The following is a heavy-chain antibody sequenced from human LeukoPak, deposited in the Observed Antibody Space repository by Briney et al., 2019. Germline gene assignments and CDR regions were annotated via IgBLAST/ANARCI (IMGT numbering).Heavy chain of an antibody. Sequence: GGSLRLSCEASGFTFNNYAIHWVRQAPGKGLEWVAFLSYDGSNKDYGDSVKGRFTISRDNSKNTVYLQMSSLRVDDTAVYYCAREPYYMDVWGKGTTVTVSS. J-gene: IGHJ6*03. V-gene: IGHV3-30*04. CDR3: AREPYYMDV. CDR1: GFTFNNYA. CDR2: LSYDGSNK.